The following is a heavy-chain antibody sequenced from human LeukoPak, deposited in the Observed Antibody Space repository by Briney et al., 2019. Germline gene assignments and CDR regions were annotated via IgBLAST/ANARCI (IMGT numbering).Heavy chain of an antibody. CDR3: ARDPEVGDYPFDY. Sequence: SETLSLTCTVSGGSISSSSYYWGWIRQPPGKGLEWIGSIYYSGSTYYNPPLKSRVTISVDTSKNQFSLKLSSVTAADTAVYYCARDPEVGDYPFDYWGQGTLVTVSS. CDR1: GGSISSSSYY. V-gene: IGHV4-39*07. CDR2: IYYSGST. D-gene: IGHD4-17*01. J-gene: IGHJ4*02.